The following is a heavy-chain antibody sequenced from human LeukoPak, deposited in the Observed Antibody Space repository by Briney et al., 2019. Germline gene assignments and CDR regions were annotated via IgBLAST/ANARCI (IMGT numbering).Heavy chain of an antibody. J-gene: IGHJ3*01. V-gene: IGHV4-34*01. CDR2: INHSGST. Sequence: SETLSLTCAVYGGSFIGFHWNWIRQAPGKGLEWIGDINHSGSTNYSPSLKSRVTLSVDTSKNQFSLKLSSVTAADTAVYYCARSRGWLQSHPLGYWGQGTMVTVSS. CDR1: GGSFIGFH. CDR3: ARSRGWLQSHPLGY. D-gene: IGHD5-24*01.